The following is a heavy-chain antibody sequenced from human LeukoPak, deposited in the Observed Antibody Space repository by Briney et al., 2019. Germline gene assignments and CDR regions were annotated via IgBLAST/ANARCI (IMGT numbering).Heavy chain of an antibody. J-gene: IGHJ4*02. D-gene: IGHD1-1*01. CDR3: ARHPARVWYNWDYGGFFDY. CDR1: GYSISSGYY. V-gene: IGHV4-38-2*01. Sequence: PSETLSLTCAVSGYSISSGYYWGWIRPPPGKGLEWIGSIYHSGSTYYNPSLKSRVTISVDTSKNQFSLKLSSVTAADTAVYYCARHPARVWYNWDYGGFFDYWGQGTLVTVSS. CDR2: IYHSGST.